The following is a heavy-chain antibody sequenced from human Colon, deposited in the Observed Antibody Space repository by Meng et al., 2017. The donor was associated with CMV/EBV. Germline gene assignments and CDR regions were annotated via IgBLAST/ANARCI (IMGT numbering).Heavy chain of an antibody. CDR2: LSSTGSYI. CDR3: ARDQGGDGELR. Sequence: GESLKISCAASGFTFGTYTMHWVRQAPGKGLQWVSSLSSTGSYIYYEDSVKDRFTISRDSAKKSLYLQMNSLRAEDTAVYYCARDQGGDGELRWGQGTLVTVSS. J-gene: IGHJ4*02. V-gene: IGHV3-21*01. D-gene: IGHD4-17*01. CDR1: GFTFGTYT.